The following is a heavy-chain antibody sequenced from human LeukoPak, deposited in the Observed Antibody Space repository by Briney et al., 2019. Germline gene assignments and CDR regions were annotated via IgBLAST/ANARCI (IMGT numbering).Heavy chain of an antibody. J-gene: IGHJ4*02. CDR2: ISYDGSSK. CDR3: ARDKYDFWSGYYNPEPIDY. CDR1: GFTFSSYA. D-gene: IGHD3-3*01. V-gene: IGHV3-30-3*01. Sequence: GGSLRLSCAASGFTFSSYAMHWVRQAPGKGLEWVAVISYDGSSKYYADSVKGRFTISRDNSKNTLYLQMNSLRAEDTAVYYCARDKYDFWSGYYNPEPIDYWGQGTLVTVSS.